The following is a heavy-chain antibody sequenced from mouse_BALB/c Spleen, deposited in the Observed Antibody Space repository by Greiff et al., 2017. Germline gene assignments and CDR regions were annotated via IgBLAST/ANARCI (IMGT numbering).Heavy chain of an antibody. CDR2: ISYSGST. D-gene: IGHD1-1*01. V-gene: IGHV3-2*02. CDR1: GYSITSDYA. Sequence: EVQLQESGPGLVKPSQSLSLTCTVTGYSITSDYAWNWIRQFPGNKLEWMGYISYSGSTSYNPSLKSRISITRDTSKNQFFLQLNSVTTEDTATYYCARWAYYYGSTSYAMDYWGQGTSVTVSS. CDR3: ARWAYYYGSTSYAMDY. J-gene: IGHJ4*01.